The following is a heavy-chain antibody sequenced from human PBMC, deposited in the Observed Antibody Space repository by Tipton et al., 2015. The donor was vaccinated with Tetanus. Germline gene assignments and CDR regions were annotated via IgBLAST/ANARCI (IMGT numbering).Heavy chain of an antibody. CDR1: GFTFTNYA. J-gene: IGHJ4*02. Sequence: GSLRLSCATSGFTFTNYAMNWVRQAPGKGLEWVSTVSGTGGSTYYADSVKGRFTISRDNSKNTLYLQMNSLRADDTAIYYCAKSNQNIVVVTAAFDYWGPGTLVTLAS. CDR3: AKSNQNIVVVTAAFDY. V-gene: IGHV3-23*01. CDR2: VSGTGGST. D-gene: IGHD2-21*02.